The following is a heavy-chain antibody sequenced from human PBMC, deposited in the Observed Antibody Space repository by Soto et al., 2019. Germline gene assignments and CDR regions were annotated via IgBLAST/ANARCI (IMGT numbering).Heavy chain of an antibody. V-gene: IGHV4-59*08. Sequence: SETLSLTCTVSGGSISTYYWSWIRQPPGKGLEWIGYIYYSGSTNYNPSLKSRVTISVDTSKNQFSLKLSSVAAADTAVYYCARQMGSGLDFWGQGTLVTVSS. CDR1: GGSISTYY. D-gene: IGHD6-19*01. CDR3: ARQMGSGLDF. CDR2: IYYSGST. J-gene: IGHJ4*02.